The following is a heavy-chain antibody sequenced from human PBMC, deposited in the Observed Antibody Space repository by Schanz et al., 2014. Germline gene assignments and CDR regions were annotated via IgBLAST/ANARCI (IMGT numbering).Heavy chain of an antibody. V-gene: IGHV3-11*06. J-gene: IGHJ6*02. D-gene: IGHD1-26*01. CDR1: GFTFSDYY. Sequence: QVQLVESGGGLVKPGGSLRLSCAASGFTFSDYYMSWIRQAPGKGLEWVSYISSSGSYTNYADSVKGRFTTSRDNGKKSMYLQMNSLRAEDTAVYYCVKDLQRELLRDDHYYGMDVWGQGTTVTVSS. CDR3: VKDLQRELLRDDHYYGMDV. CDR2: ISSSGSYT.